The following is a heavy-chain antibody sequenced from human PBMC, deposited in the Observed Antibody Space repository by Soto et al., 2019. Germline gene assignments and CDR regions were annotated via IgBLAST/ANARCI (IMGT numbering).Heavy chain of an antibody. CDR1: GGSISSYY. J-gene: IGHJ4*02. V-gene: IGHV4-59*01. Sequence: SETLSLTCTVSGGSISSYYWSWIRHPPGKGLEWIGYIYYSGSTSYNPSLKSRVTISVDTSKNQFSLKLTSVTAADTAVYYCAAPPRYWGQGTLVTVSS. CDR2: IYYSGST. D-gene: IGHD6-6*01. CDR3: AAPPRY.